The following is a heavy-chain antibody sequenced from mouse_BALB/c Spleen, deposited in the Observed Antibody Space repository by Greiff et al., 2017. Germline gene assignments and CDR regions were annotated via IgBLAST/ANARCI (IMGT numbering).Heavy chain of an antibody. V-gene: IGHV5-17*02. D-gene: IGHD2-3*01. CDR1: GFTFSSFG. CDR2: ISSGSSTI. CDR3: ARWDGYYGGFAY. J-gene: IGHJ3*01. Sequence: EVKLVESGGGLVQPGGSRKLSCAASGFTFSSFGMHWVRQAPEKGLEWVAYISSGSSTIYYADTVKGRFTISRDNPKNTLFLQMTSLRSEDTAMYYCARWDGYYGGFAYWGQGTLVTVSA.